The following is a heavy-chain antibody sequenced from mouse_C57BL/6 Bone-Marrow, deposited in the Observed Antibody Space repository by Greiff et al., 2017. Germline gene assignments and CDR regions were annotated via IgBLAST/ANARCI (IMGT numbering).Heavy chain of an antibody. Sequence: EVKLMEPGGGLVRPGGSVTLSCVASGFTFSNYWMNWVRQSPEKGLEWVAQISSKSDNYATHYAVSVKGRFTISRDDSKSSVYLQMNNLKAEDTGIYECTDYYYGSSLFAYWGQGTLVTVSA. D-gene: IGHD1-1*01. J-gene: IGHJ3*01. CDR1: GFTFSNYW. CDR2: ISSKSDNYAT. V-gene: IGHV6-3*01. CDR3: TDYYYGSSLFAY.